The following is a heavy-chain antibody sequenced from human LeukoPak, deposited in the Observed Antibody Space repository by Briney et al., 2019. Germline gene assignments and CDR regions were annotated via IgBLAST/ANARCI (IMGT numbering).Heavy chain of an antibody. D-gene: IGHD6-13*01. Sequence: GGSLRLSCAASGFTFSSYAMSWVRQAPGKGLEWVSAITGTGGNIYYADSVKGRFTMSRDDSKNTLYLQMTSLRAEDTAVYYCAKGAWSRRGIAAAGDYYYGMDVWGQGTTVTVSS. V-gene: IGHV3-23*01. J-gene: IGHJ6*02. CDR2: ITGTGGNI. CDR3: AKGAWSRRGIAAAGDYYYGMDV. CDR1: GFTFSSYA.